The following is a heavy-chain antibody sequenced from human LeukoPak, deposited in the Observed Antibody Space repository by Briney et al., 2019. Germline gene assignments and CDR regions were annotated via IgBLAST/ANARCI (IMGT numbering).Heavy chain of an antibody. Sequence: SETLSLTCTVSGGSISSYYWSWIRQPPGKGLEWIGYIYYSGSTNYNPSLKSRVTISVDTSKNQFSLKLSSVTAADTAVYYCARDAWHYGSGSYYNRNWFDPWGQGTLVTVSS. V-gene: IGHV4-59*01. CDR1: GGSISSYY. CDR3: ARDAWHYGSGSYYNRNWFDP. J-gene: IGHJ5*02. D-gene: IGHD3-10*01. CDR2: IYYSGST.